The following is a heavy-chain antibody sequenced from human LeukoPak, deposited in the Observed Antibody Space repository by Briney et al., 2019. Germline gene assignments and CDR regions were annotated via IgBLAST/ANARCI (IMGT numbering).Heavy chain of an antibody. J-gene: IGHJ4*02. D-gene: IGHD2-15*01. CDR1: GGSISSSSYY. CDR3: ARLRGSGPKSRTNDY. Sequence: ASETLSLTCTVSGGSISSSSYYWGWIRQPPGKGLEWIGSIYYSGSTYYNPSLKSRVTISVDTSKNQFSLKLSSVTAADTAVYYRARLRGSGPKSRTNDYWGQGTLVTVSS. V-gene: IGHV4-39*07. CDR2: IYYSGST.